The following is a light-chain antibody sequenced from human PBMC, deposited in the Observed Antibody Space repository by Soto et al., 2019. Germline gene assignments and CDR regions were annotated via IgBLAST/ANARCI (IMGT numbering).Light chain of an antibody. CDR1: SSDVGGYNY. CDR3: SSYTRSSTIV. J-gene: IGLJ3*02. CDR2: DVR. V-gene: IGLV2-14*01. Sequence: QSALTQPASVSGSPGQSITISCTGTSSDVGGYNYVSWYQQNPGKAPKLIISDVRNRPSGVSNRFSGSKSGNTASLTISGLQAEDEAYYYCSSYTRSSTIVFGGGNKLTVL.